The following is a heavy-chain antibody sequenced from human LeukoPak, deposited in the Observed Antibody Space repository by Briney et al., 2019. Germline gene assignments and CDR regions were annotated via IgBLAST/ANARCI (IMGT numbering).Heavy chain of an antibody. CDR2: IIPIFGTA. V-gene: IGHV1-69*06. CDR3: ARGPPIAARPPGAFDY. D-gene: IGHD6-6*01. CDR1: GGTFSSYA. Sequence: VASVKVSCKASGGTFSSYAISWVRQAPGQGLEWMGGIIPIFGTANYAQKFQGRVTITADKSTSTAYMELSSLRSEDTAVYYCARGPPIAARPPGAFDYWGQGTLVTVSS. J-gene: IGHJ4*02.